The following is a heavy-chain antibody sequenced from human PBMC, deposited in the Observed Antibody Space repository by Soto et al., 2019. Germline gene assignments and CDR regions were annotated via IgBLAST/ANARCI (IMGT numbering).Heavy chain of an antibody. Sequence: PGESLKISCKGSGYSFTTYWIGWVRQMPGKGLEWMGIIFPGDSDTRYSPSFQGQVTISADKSISTAYLQWSSLKASDTAMYYCARSLLRYFEWSNWFDPWGQGTLVTVSS. J-gene: IGHJ5*02. V-gene: IGHV5-51*01. CDR1: GYSFTTYW. CDR3: ARSLLRYFEWSNWFDP. CDR2: IFPGDSDT. D-gene: IGHD3-9*01.